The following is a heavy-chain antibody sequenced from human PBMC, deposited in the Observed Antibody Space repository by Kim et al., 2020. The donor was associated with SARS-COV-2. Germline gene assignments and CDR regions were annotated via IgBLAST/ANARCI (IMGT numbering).Heavy chain of an antibody. CDR2: IRWNSGSI. D-gene: IGHD2-21*01. CDR3: AKGPRLHPDCGWFDP. V-gene: IGHV3-9*01. Sequence: GGSLRLSCAASGFTFDDYAMHWVRQAPGKGLEWVSGIRWNSGSIGYADSVKGRFTISRDNAKNSLYLQMNSLRAEDTALYYCAKGPRLHPDCGWFDPWGQGTLVTVSS. CDR1: GFTFDDYA. J-gene: IGHJ5*02.